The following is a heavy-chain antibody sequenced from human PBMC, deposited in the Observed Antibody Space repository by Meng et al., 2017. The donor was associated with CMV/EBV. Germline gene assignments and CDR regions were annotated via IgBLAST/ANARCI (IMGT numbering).Heavy chain of an antibody. D-gene: IGHD7-27*01. J-gene: IGHJ4*02. Sequence: SGFTFGVYAKGGVRRGPGKGLGWASSITSGGSGTYYADSVKGRFTISRDNSENTLYLQMSSLRADDTAVYFCARRDNTNWYSLDYWGQGTLVTVSS. CDR3: ARRDNTNWYSLDY. CDR1: GFTFGVYA. V-gene: IGHV3-23*01. CDR2: ITSGGSGT.